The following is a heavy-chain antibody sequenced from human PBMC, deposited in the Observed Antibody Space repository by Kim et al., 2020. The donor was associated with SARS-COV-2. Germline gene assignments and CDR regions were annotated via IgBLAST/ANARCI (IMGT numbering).Heavy chain of an antibody. V-gene: IGHV4-4*02. Sequence: NPSLKSRVTISVDKSKNQFSLKLTSVTAADTAVYYCARRHVYAGSFSFDPWGQGTLVTVSS. J-gene: IGHJ5*02. CDR3: ARRHVYAGSFSFDP. D-gene: IGHD2-2*01.